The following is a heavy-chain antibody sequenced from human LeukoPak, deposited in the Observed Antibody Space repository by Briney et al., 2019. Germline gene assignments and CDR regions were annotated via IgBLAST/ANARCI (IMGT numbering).Heavy chain of an antibody. CDR1: GYSFTTYW. CDR2: IYPGDSDT. J-gene: IGHJ4*02. CDR3: ARQFRDSSGYYSYYFDY. V-gene: IGHV5-51*01. D-gene: IGHD3-22*01. Sequence: GKPLNISCKCSGYSFTTYWIGWVRQMPGGGVEWMGIIYPGDSDTRYSPSFQGHVTISADMSISTAYLQWSSLKASDTAMYYCARQFRDSSGYYSYYFDYWGQGTLVTVSS.